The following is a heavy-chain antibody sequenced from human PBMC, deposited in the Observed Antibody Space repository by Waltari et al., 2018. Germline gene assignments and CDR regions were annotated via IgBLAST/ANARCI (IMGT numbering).Heavy chain of an antibody. Sequence: EVQFVQSGAALKKPGESLKISCRHSGYNFTNYLIGWVRQMPGKGLEWLGTVHPGDSDVRYSPSFQGHITISADKSVSTAYLQLNNLRASDSAIYYCASPDYWGQGTLVTVSS. V-gene: IGHV5-51*01. CDR3: ASPDY. CDR1: GYNFTNYL. J-gene: IGHJ4*02. CDR2: VHPGDSDV.